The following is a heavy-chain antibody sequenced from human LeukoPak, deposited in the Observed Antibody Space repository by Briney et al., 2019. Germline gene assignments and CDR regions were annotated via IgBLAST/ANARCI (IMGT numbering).Heavy chain of an antibody. Sequence: SETLSLTCTVSGGSISSSSYYWGWLRQAPGKGLEWIATIYHSGSTYYNPSLQSRVTISLDTSKNQFSLKLSSVTAADTAVYYCARQWNYMDVWGKGTTVTISS. D-gene: IGHD5-12*01. CDR2: IYHSGST. CDR1: GGSISSSSYY. CDR3: ARQWNYMDV. J-gene: IGHJ6*03. V-gene: IGHV4-39*01.